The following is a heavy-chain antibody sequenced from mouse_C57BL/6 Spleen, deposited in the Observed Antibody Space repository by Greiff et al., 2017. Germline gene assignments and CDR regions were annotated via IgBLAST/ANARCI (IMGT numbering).Heavy chain of an antibody. CDR1: GFNIKDDY. Sequence: EVQLQQSGAELVRPGASVKLSCTASGFNIKDDYMHWVKQRPEQGLEWIGWIDPENGDTEYASKFQGKATITADTSSNTAYLQLSSLTSEDTAVYYCTTPSDDQGFAYWGQGTLVTVSA. CDR2: IDPENGDT. V-gene: IGHV14-4*01. CDR3: TTPSDDQGFAY. J-gene: IGHJ3*01.